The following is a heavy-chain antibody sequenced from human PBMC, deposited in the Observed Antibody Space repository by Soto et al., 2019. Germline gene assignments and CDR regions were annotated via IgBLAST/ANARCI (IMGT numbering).Heavy chain of an antibody. Sequence: QVHLHESGPGLVKPSQTLSLTCTVSGGSINTDGYYWSWIRHHPEKGLEWIGYINYSGATYYNPSPKIRLTISMDTYQDLFTLQLTSVIAADTALYYRARESYTFGRAFDIWGHGTLVTVSS. D-gene: IGHD5-18*01. CDR3: ARESYTFGRAFDI. V-gene: IGHV4-31*03. CDR1: GGSINTDGYY. CDR2: INYSGAT. J-gene: IGHJ4*01.